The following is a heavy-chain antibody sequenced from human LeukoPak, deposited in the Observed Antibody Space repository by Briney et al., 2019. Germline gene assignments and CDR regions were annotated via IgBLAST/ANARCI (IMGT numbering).Heavy chain of an antibody. V-gene: IGHV5-51*01. CDR1: GYSFTFYW. CDR2: IYPGDADS. CDR3: ARSYSNSWGAFDI. D-gene: IGHD6-13*01. J-gene: IGHJ3*02. Sequence: GESLKISCKGSGYSFTFYWIGWVRQMPGKGLEWMGIIYPGDADSRYSPSFQGQVTISADKSISTAYLQWSSLKASDTAMYYCARSYSNSWGAFDIWAQGTVVTVSS.